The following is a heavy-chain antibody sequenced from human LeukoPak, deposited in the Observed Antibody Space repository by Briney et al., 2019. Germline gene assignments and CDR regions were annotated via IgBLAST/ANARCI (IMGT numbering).Heavy chain of an antibody. CDR2: FDPEDGET. CDR3: ATGDYYDSSVHAFDI. Sequence: ASVKVSCKVSGYTLTEFSMHWVRQAPGKGLEWVGGFDPEDGETIYAQKCQGRVTMTEDTSPHPAYMELSSLRSEDTAVYYCATGDYYDSSVHAFDIWGQGTMVTVSS. CDR1: GYTLTEFS. J-gene: IGHJ3*02. D-gene: IGHD3-22*01. V-gene: IGHV1-24*01.